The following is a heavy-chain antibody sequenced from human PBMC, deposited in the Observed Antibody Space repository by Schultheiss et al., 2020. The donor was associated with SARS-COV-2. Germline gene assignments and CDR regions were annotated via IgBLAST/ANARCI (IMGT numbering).Heavy chain of an antibody. CDR3: ARGRIWGGSYYDYYYGMDV. Sequence: GGSLRLSCAASGFTVSSNYMSWVRQAPGKGLEWVANIKQDGSEKYYVDSVKGRFTISRDNAKNSLYLQMNSLRAEDTAVYYCARGRIWGGSYYDYYYGMDVWGQGTTVTVSS. V-gene: IGHV3-7*01. CDR2: IKQDGSEK. CDR1: GFTVSSNY. D-gene: IGHD1-26*01. J-gene: IGHJ6*02.